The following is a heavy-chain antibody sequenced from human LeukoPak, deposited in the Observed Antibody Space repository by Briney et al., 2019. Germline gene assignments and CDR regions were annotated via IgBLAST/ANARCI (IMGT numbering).Heavy chain of an antibody. D-gene: IGHD6-19*01. CDR3: ARWDDSAWAFGN. CDR2: IAHSGTT. CDR1: GGSITSNY. J-gene: IGHJ4*02. V-gene: IGHV4-59*08. Sequence: SETLSLTCSVSGGSITSNYWTWIRHPPGKGLEWVGYIAHSGTTSYKSSLKSRVTISVDTSKNQLSLRLTSVTAADTAVYYCARWDDSAWAFGNWGPGTLVTASS.